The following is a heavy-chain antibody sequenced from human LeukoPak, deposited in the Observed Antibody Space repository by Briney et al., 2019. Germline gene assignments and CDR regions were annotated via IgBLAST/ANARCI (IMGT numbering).Heavy chain of an antibody. Sequence: SETLSLTCTVSGYSISSGYYWGWIRQPPGKGLEWIGSIYHSGSTYYNPSLKSRVTISVDTSKNQFSLKLSSVTAADTAVYYCASTSPFGAFDIWGQGTMVTVSS. CDR1: GYSISSGYY. CDR2: IYHSGST. D-gene: IGHD3-16*01. V-gene: IGHV4-38-2*02. J-gene: IGHJ3*02. CDR3: ASTSPFGAFDI.